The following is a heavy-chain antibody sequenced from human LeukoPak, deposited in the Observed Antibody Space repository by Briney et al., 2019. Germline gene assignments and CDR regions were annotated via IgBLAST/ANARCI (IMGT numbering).Heavy chain of an antibody. CDR2: ISSSNSYI. Sequence: PGGSLRLSCAASGFTFSSYSMNWVRQAPGKGLEWVSSISSSNSYIYYADSVKGRFTISRDNAKNSLYLQMNSLRAEDTAVYYCASDSGIAAAGNSWGQGTLVTVSS. J-gene: IGHJ5*02. V-gene: IGHV3-21*01. CDR1: GFTFSSYS. CDR3: ASDSGIAAAGNS. D-gene: IGHD6-13*01.